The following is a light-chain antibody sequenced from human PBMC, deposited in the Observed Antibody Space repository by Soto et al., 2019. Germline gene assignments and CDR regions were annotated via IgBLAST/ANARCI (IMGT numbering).Light chain of an antibody. Sequence: EIVLTQSPATLSLSPGERATLSSRASQSVSSSSLAWYQQKPGQAPRRLIYGASNRATGIPDRFSGSGSGTDFTLTISRLEPEDVAVYYCQQYGSAPWTFGQGTKVEI. CDR1: QSVSSSS. V-gene: IGKV3-20*01. J-gene: IGKJ1*01. CDR3: QQYGSAPWT. CDR2: GAS.